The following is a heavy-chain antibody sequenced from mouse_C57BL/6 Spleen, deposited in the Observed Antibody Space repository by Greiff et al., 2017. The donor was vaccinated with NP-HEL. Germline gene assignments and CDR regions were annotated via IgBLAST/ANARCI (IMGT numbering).Heavy chain of an antibody. CDR2: ISNGGGST. CDR3: AGWLPFAY. V-gene: IGHV5-12*01. J-gene: IGHJ3*01. CDR1: GFTFSDYY. D-gene: IGHD2-2*01. Sequence: DVMLVESGGGLVQPGGSLKLSCAASGFTFSDYYMYWVRQTPEKRLEWVAYISNGGGSTYYPDTVKGRFTISRDNAKNTLYLQMSRLKSEDTAMYYCAGWLPFAYWGQGTLVTVSA.